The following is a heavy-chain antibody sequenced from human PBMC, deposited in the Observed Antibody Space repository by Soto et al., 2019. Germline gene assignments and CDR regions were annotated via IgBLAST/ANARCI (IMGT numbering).Heavy chain of an antibody. Sequence: VQLVESGGGLVQPGGSLRLSCAASGFTVSSNYMNWVRQAPGKGLXWLSVLYSGAGTYYADSVKDRFTISRDNSKNTLYLQLNSLRAEDTAIYYCARECGGDCSNAFDLWGQGTMVTVSP. V-gene: IGHV3-66*01. CDR1: GFTVSSNY. D-gene: IGHD2-21*01. CDR2: LYSGAGT. J-gene: IGHJ3*01. CDR3: ARECGGDCSNAFDL.